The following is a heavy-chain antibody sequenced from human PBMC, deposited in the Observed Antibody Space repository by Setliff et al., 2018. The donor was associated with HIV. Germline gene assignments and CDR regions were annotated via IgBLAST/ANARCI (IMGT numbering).Heavy chain of an antibody. D-gene: IGHD5-12*01. CDR1: GGSISSSNYY. CDR2: INHGGST. CDR3: ARAEMATIVAFDI. Sequence: SETLSLTCTVSGGSISSSNYYWSWIRQPPGKGLEWIGEINHGGSTNYNPSLKSRVTISVDTSKNQFSLRLSSVTAADTAVYYCARAEMATIVAFDIWGQGTMVTVSS. J-gene: IGHJ3*02. V-gene: IGHV4-39*07.